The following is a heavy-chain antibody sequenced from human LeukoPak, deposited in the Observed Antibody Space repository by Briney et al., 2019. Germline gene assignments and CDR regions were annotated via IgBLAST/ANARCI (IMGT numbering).Heavy chain of an antibody. D-gene: IGHD3-3*01. CDR1: GGSISSSSYY. CDR2: IYYGGSP. J-gene: IGHJ5*02. Sequence: SETLSLTCTVSGGSISSSSYYWGWIRQPPGKGLEWIGSIYYGGSPYYNPSLKSRVTISVDTSKTQFSLKLSSVTAADTAVYYCARQDFWSGYYFDPWGQGTLVTVSS. V-gene: IGHV4-39*01. CDR3: ARQDFWSGYYFDP.